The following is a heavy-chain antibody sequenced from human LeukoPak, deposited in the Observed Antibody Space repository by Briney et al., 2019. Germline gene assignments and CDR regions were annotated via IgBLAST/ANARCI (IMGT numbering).Heavy chain of an antibody. J-gene: IGHJ6*03. CDR2: MNPDSGNT. Sequence: ASVKVSCKASGCTFTNYDINWVRQATGQGLEWMGWMNPDSGNTGYAQKFQGRVTITKNTSISTAYMELSSLRSEDTALYYCARGPYCRSTSCPYYLDVWGKGTTVTVSS. CDR1: GCTFTNYD. D-gene: IGHD2-2*01. V-gene: IGHV1-8*03. CDR3: ARGPYCRSTSCPYYLDV.